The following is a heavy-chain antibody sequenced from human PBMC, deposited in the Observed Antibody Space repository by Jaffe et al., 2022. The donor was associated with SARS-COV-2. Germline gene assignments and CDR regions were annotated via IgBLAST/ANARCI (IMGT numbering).Heavy chain of an antibody. J-gene: IGHJ6*03. Sequence: QVQLVESGGGLVKPGGSLRLSCAASGFTFSDYYMSWIRQAPGKGLEWVSYISSSGTTIYYADSVKGRFTISRDNAKNSLYLQMSSLRAEDTAVYYCAREHRYFDWLSPTNDYYMDVWGKGTTVTVSS. V-gene: IGHV3-11*01. D-gene: IGHD3-9*01. CDR3: AREHRYFDWLSPTNDYYMDV. CDR1: GFTFSDYY. CDR2: ISSSGTTI.